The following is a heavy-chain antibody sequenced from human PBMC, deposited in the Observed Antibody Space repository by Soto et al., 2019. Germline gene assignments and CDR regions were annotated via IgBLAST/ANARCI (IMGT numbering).Heavy chain of an antibody. V-gene: IGHV3-23*01. D-gene: IGHD2-15*01. CDR2: ISGSGGST. J-gene: IGHJ3*02. CDR1: GFTFSSYA. Sequence: GGSLRLSCAASGFTFSSYAMSWVRQAPGKGLEWVSAISGSGGSTYYADSVKGPFTISRDNSKNTLYLQMNSPRAEDASVYDCAKDDDSVVVVADAFDIWGQGTMVTVSS. CDR3: AKDDDSVVVVADAFDI.